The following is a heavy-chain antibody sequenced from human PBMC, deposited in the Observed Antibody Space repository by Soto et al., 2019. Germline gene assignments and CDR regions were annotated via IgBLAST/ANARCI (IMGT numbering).Heavy chain of an antibody. CDR3: AKDRGPLPPLPSYYFDY. J-gene: IGHJ4*02. D-gene: IGHD3-10*01. CDR1: GFTFSSYA. CDR2: ISGSGGST. V-gene: IGHV3-23*01. Sequence: PGGSLRLSCAASGFTFSSYAMSWVRQAPGKGLEWVSAISGSGGSTYYADSVKGRFTISRDNSKNTLYLQMNSLRAEDTAVYYCAKDRGPLPPLPSYYFDYWGQGTLVTVSS.